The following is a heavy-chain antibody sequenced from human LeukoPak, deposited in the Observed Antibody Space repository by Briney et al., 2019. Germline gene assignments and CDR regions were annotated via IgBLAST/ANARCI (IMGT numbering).Heavy chain of an antibody. Sequence: ASVKVSCKASGYTFTSYGISWVRLAPGQGLEWMGWISAYNGNTNYAQKLQGRVTMTTDTSTSTAYMELRSLRSDDTAVYYCARETVVRGVITIDRGDYWGQGTLVTVSS. CDR3: ARETVVRGVITIDRGDY. CDR2: ISAYNGNT. CDR1: GYTFTSYG. J-gene: IGHJ4*02. D-gene: IGHD3-10*01. V-gene: IGHV1-18*01.